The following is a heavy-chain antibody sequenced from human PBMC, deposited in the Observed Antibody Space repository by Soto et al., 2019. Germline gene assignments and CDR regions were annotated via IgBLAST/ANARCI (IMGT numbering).Heavy chain of an antibody. V-gene: IGHV3-30*03. CDR1: GFIFSAFG. CDR3: ARDRDGGTYTYFDD. J-gene: IGHJ4*02. Sequence: PGGSLRLSCAASGFIFSAFGIHWVRQAPGKGLEWVAFLSHDGSNKYYADSVRGRFTISRDNSKNTVYLQMNSLRPDDTAVCYCARDRDGGTYTYFDDWGQGTRVTVSS. CDR2: LSHDGSNK. D-gene: IGHD2-15*01.